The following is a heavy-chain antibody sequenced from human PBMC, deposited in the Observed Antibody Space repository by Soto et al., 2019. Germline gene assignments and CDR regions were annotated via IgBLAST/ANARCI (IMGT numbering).Heavy chain of an antibody. D-gene: IGHD2-21*02. CDR2: IYPGDSDT. CDR1: GYSFSSYW. CDR3: ARPYGGNSPLFDY. J-gene: IGHJ4*01. Sequence: GESLKISCQGSGYSFSSYWMGWVRQVPGKGLEWMGNIYPGDSDTRYNPSFQGQVTISIDKSINTAYLQWSSLRASDTALYHWARPYGGNSPLFDYWGQVTLVTVSS. V-gene: IGHV5-51*01.